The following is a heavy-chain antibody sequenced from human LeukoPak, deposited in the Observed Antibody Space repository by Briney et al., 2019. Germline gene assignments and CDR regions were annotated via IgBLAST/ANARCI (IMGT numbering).Heavy chain of an antibody. V-gene: IGHV3-66*01. CDR1: GFTVTSNY. D-gene: IGHD4-17*01. Sequence: GSLRLSSVVSGFTVTSNYMSWVRQAPGKGLEWVSVIYSGGTTNYADSVKGRFTVYRDNSKNTLHLQMNTLRAEDTAVYYCASKLTSGYWGQGTLVTVSS. CDR3: ASKLTSGY. J-gene: IGHJ4*02. CDR2: IYSGGTT.